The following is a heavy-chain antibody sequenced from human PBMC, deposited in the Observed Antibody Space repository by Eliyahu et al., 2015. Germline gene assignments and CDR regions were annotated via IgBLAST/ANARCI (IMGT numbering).Heavy chain of an antibody. J-gene: IGHJ4*02. V-gene: IGHV3-74*01. CDR3: ARDLRYSGGDCCPN. CDR2: IKNDGITT. Sequence: EVQLVESGGGLVQPGGSLRLSCAAXGFTLSGYWMYWVRQAPGEGPVWVSLIKNDGITTSYADSVRGRFTISRDNAKNTLFLQMNSLRAEDTAVYYCARDLRYSGGDCCPNWGQGTLVTVSS. CDR1: GFTLSGYW. D-gene: IGHD2-21*02.